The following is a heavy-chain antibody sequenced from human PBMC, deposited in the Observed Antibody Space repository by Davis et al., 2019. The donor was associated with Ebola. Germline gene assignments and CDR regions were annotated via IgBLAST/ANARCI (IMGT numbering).Heavy chain of an antibody. V-gene: IGHV4-34*01. CDR3: ARGHGDYGNDAFDI. J-gene: IGHJ3*02. CDR1: GGSFSGYY. D-gene: IGHD4-17*01. CDR2: INHSGST. Sequence: SQTLSLTCAVCGGSFSGYYWSWIRQPPGKGLEWIGEINHSGSTNYNPSLKSRVTISVDTSKNQFSLKLSSVTAADTAVYYCARGHGDYGNDAFDIWGQGTMVTVSS.